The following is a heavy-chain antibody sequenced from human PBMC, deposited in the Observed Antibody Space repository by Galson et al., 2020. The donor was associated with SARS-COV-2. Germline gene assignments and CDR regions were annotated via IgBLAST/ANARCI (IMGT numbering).Heavy chain of an antibody. J-gene: IGHJ4*02. Sequence: GGSLRLSCAASGFTFSDFAMSWVRQAPGKGLEWVSLINGRGDNTYYADSVKGRFTISRDNSKNTLYLQINSLRAEDTAEYYCAKRGPPLLARSVDYWGQGTLVTVSS. CDR1: GFTFSDFA. V-gene: IGHV3-23*01. CDR2: INGRGDNT. D-gene: IGHD3-10*01. CDR3: AKRGPPLLARSVDY.